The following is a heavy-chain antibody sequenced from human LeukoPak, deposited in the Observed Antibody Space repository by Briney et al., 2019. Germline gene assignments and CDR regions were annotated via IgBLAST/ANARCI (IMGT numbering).Heavy chain of an antibody. CDR3: GREGKLNYGILVS. V-gene: IGHV4-38-2*02. CDR2: ISHSAVT. CDR1: GYSISSAYY. J-gene: IGHJ5*02. D-gene: IGHD2-15*01. Sequence: SETLSLTCSVSGYSISSAYYWGWIRQPPGKGLEWIGSISHSAVTYYNPSLQGRVTISLDTSKNQLSLKLTSVTAADTTVYYCGREGKLNYGILVSWGQGTLVTVSS.